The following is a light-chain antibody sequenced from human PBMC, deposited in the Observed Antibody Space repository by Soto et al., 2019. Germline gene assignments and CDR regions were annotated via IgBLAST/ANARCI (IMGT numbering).Light chain of an antibody. J-gene: IGLJ2*01. CDR1: SSDIGSNS. CDR2: SNN. V-gene: IGLV1-44*01. CDR3: AAWDDSLDVWL. Sequence: QSVLTQPPSASGTPGQRVTISCSGSSSDIGSNSVHWYQQLPGSAPKLLIYSNNQRPSGVPDRFSGSKSGTSGSLAISGRQSEDEADYYCAAWDDSLDVWLFGGGTKLTVL.